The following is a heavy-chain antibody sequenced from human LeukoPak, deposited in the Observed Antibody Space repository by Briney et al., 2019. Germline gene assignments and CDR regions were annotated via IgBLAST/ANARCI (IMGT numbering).Heavy chain of an antibody. CDR2: INPSGGST. CDR3: ARDLTIPSAFDI. D-gene: IGHD3-3*01. Sequence: ASVKVSCKASGYTFTSYYMYWVRQAPGQGLEWMGIINPSGGSTSYAQKFQGRVTMTRDMSTSTVYMELSSLRSEDTAVYYCARDLTIPSAFDIWGQGTMVTVSS. J-gene: IGHJ3*02. CDR1: GYTFTSYY. V-gene: IGHV1-46*01.